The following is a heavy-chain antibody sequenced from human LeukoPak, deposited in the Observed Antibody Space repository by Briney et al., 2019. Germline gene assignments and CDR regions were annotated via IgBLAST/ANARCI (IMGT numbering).Heavy chain of an antibody. CDR3: ARLGGSYYGYFDY. Sequence: SETLSLTCAVYGGSFSGYYWSWIRQPPGKGLEWIGEINHSGSTNYNPSLKSRVTISVDTSKNQFSLKLSSVTAADTAVYYCARLGGSYYGYFDYWGQGTLVTVSS. V-gene: IGHV4-34*01. J-gene: IGHJ4*02. D-gene: IGHD1-26*01. CDR2: INHSGST. CDR1: GGSFSGYY.